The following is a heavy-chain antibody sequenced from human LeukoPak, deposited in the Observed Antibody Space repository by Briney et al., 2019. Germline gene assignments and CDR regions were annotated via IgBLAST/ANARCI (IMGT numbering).Heavy chain of an antibody. D-gene: IGHD3-22*01. CDR3: ARGYYDSSGYYWNYFDY. Sequence: SETLSLTCTVSGGSISSSGYYWGWIRQPPGKGLEWIGCIYHSGSIYYNPSLKNRVTISVDTSKNQFSLKLSSVTAADTAVYYCARGYYDSSGYYWNYFDYWGQGTLVTVSS. V-gene: IGHV4-39*07. J-gene: IGHJ4*02. CDR1: GGSISSSGYY. CDR2: IYHSGSI.